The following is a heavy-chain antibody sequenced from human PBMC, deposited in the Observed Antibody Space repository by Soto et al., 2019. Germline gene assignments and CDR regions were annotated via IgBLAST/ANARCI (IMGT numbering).Heavy chain of an antibody. D-gene: IGHD3-3*01. Sequence: GGSLRLSCAASGFTFSSYAMHWVRQAPGKGLEYLSAIGGNGGSTYHANSVKGRFTISRDNSKNTLFLLMDSLRAEDMAVYYCARGDWSGYYGYYYYMDVWGKGTTVTVSS. J-gene: IGHJ6*03. CDR3: ARGDWSGYYGYYYYMDV. CDR2: IGGNGGST. CDR1: GFTFSSYA. V-gene: IGHV3-64*01.